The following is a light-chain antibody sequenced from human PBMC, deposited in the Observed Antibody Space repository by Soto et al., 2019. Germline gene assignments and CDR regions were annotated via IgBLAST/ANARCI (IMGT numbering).Light chain of an antibody. CDR1: QSVSSSY. Sequence: EIVLTHSPGTLSLSPCERATLSCSASQSVSSSYLAWYQQKPGQAPRLLIYGASSRATGIPDRFSGSGSGTDFTLTISRLQSEDFAVYYCQQYNNWPPWTFGQGTKVDI. J-gene: IGKJ1*01. V-gene: IGKV3-20*01. CDR2: GAS. CDR3: QQYNNWPPWT.